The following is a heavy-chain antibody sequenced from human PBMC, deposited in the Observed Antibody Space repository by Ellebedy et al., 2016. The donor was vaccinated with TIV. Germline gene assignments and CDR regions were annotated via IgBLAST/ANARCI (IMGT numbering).Heavy chain of an antibody. CDR2: TYYSGST. J-gene: IGHJ5*02. V-gene: IGHV4-30-4*01. D-gene: IGHD2-15*01. CDR3: ARGKGWFRPEGWFDP. CDR1: GGSISSAEYY. Sequence: SETLSLTXTVSGGSISSAEYYWTWIRQPPGKGLEWIGYTYYSGSTSYNPSLKSRVTISQDTSKSQFSLKLSSVTAADTAVYYCARGKGWFRPEGWFDPWGQGTLVTVSS.